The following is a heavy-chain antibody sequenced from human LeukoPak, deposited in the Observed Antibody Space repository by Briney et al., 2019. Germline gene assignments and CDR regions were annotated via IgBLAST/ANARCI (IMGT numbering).Heavy chain of an antibody. CDR2: IWYDGSNK. Sequence: GGSLRLSCAASGFTFSGYGMHWVRQAPGKGLEWVAVIWYDGSNKYYADSVKGRFTISRDNSKNTLYLQMNSLRAEDTAVYYCAREFLAAVAGYYFDYWGQGTLVTVSS. CDR1: GFTFSGYG. V-gene: IGHV3-33*01. D-gene: IGHD6-19*01. J-gene: IGHJ4*02. CDR3: AREFLAAVAGYYFDY.